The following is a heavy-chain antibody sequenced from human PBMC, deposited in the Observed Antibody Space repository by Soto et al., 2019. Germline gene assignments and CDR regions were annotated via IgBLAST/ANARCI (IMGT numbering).Heavy chain of an antibody. D-gene: IGHD4-4*01. CDR2: IHYSGYT. Sequence: QVQLQESGPGLVKPSETLSLTCTVSDGAISTYYWHWIRQPPGKGLEWIGYIHYSGYTSYNPSLKSLVTISVDTSKNQFSVRLHSVNAADTPVYCCAREYSSFEYWGQGALVTVS. CDR1: DGAISTYY. V-gene: IGHV4-59*01. J-gene: IGHJ4*02. CDR3: AREYSSFEY.